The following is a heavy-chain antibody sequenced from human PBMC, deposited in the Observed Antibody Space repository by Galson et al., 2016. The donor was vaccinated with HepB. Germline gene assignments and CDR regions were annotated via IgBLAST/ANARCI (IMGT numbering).Heavy chain of an antibody. V-gene: IGHV3-23*01. CDR2: VNESGGRT. Sequence: SLRLSCAASGFTFGTYTMGWVRQAPGKGLEWVSDVNESGGRTYYADSVKGRFAISRDNSKNTLSLQMNSLRAEDTAVYYCAKAMTHGSSYDSWSQGTLVTVSS. CDR3: AKAMTHGSSYDS. J-gene: IGHJ5*01. D-gene: IGHD1-26*01. CDR1: GFTFGTYT.